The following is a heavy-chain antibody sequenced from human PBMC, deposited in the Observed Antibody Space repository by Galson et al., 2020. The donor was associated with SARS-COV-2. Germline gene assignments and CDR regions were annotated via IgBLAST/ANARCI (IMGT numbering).Heavy chain of an antibody. Sequence: SGPTLVKPTQTLTLTCTFSGFSLSTSGVGVGWIRQPPGKALEWLALIYWDDDKRYSPSLKSRLTITKDTSKNQVVLTMTNMDPVDTATYYCAHAHIAVAGINWFDPWGQGTLVTVSS. CDR2: IYWDDDK. J-gene: IGHJ5*02. D-gene: IGHD6-19*01. CDR3: AHAHIAVAGINWFDP. V-gene: IGHV2-5*02. CDR1: GFSLSTSGVG.